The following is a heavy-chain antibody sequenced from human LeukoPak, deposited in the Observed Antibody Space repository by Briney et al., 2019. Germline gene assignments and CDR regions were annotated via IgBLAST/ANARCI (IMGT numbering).Heavy chain of an antibody. J-gene: IGHJ6*03. CDR3: AKDSKGYPLDYYMDV. CDR2: ISASGGTT. V-gene: IGHV3-23*01. Sequence: GGSLRLSCAASGLTLSNYAMIWVRPAPGKGLEWVSSISASGGTTYYADSVKGRFTISRDNPKNTLYLQMSSLSAEDTAIYYCAKDSKGYPLDYYMDVWGKGTTVTVSS. CDR1: GLTLSNYA. D-gene: IGHD6-13*01.